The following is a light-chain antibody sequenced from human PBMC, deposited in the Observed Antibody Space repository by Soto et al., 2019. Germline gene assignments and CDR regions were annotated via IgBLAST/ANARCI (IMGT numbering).Light chain of an antibody. CDR2: AAS. Sequence: DIQMTQSPSSLSASVGDRVTITCRASQSISSYVNWYQQKPGKAPQLLIYAASSLQSGVPSRFSGGGSGTDFTLTISSLQPEDFETSYCQQLNSYPPIFGGGTKVDIK. CDR1: QSISSY. CDR3: QQLNSYPPI. J-gene: IGKJ4*01. V-gene: IGKV1-39*01.